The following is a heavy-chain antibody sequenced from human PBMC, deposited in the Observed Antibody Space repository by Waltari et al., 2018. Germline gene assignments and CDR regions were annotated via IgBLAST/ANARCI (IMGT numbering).Heavy chain of an antibody. CDR1: GGSISSSNW. Sequence: QVQLQESGPGLVKPSGTLSLTCAVSGGSISSSNWWSWVRQPPGKGLEWIGEIYHSGSTNYNPSLKSRVTISVDKSKNQFSRKLSSVTAADTAVYYCARSCREWLLYDYYYYGMDVWGQGTTVTSP. D-gene: IGHD3-3*01. CDR3: ARSCREWLLYDYYYYGMDV. J-gene: IGHJ6*02. CDR2: IYHSGST. V-gene: IGHV4-4*02.